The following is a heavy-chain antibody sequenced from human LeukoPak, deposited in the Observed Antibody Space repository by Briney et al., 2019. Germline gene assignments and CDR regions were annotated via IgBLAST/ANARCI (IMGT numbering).Heavy chain of an antibody. CDR1: GGSISSSSYY. CDR3: ARLLRGVGTDY. D-gene: IGHD1-26*01. CDR2: IHYSGST. Sequence: SETLSLTCTVSGGSISSSSYYWGWIRQPPGKGLEWIGSIHYSGSTNYNPSLKSRVTISVDTSKNQFSLKLSSVTAADTAVYYCARLLRGVGTDYWGQGTLVTVSS. J-gene: IGHJ4*02. V-gene: IGHV4-39*07.